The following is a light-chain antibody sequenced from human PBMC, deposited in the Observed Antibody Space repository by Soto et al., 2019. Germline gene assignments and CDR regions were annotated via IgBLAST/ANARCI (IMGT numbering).Light chain of an antibody. V-gene: IGKV3-20*01. J-gene: IGKJ3*01. CDR2: ATS. Sequence: EIVLTQSPGTLSLSPGERASLSCRASQSLDRNYVAWYQQKVGQAPRLLIYATSGKATGIPDRFRGSGSGTEFNLTIARLEPEDFAVYYCQRSGLSPPFSFGPGTKVEIK. CDR1: QSLDRNY. CDR3: QRSGLSPPFS.